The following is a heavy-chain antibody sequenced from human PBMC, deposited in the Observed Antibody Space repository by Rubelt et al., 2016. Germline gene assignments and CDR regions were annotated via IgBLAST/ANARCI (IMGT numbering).Heavy chain of an antibody. CDR2: INHSGST. CDR3: ARGTWFDY. Sequence: QVQLQQWGAGLLKPSETLSLTCAVYGGSFSGYYWSCIRQPPGKGLEWIGEINHSGSTNYNPSLKGRVTISVDTSKNQLSRKLSSVTAADTAVYYGARGTWFDYWGQGTRVTVSS. J-gene: IGHJ4*02. CDR1: GGSFSGYY. V-gene: IGHV4-34*01.